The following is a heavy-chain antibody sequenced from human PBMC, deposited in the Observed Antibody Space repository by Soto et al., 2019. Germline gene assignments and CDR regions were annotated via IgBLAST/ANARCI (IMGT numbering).Heavy chain of an antibody. D-gene: IGHD5-12*01. CDR3: ARAPRPDIVATSY. J-gene: IGHJ4*02. CDR2: MNPNSGNT. CDR1: GYTFTSYD. Sequence: QVQLVQSGAEVKKPGASVKVSCKASGYTFTSYDINWVRQATGQGLEWMGWMNPNSGNTGYAQKFQGRVTMTRNTSISTAYMELSSLRYEETAVYYCARAPRPDIVATSYWGQGTLVTVSS. V-gene: IGHV1-8*01.